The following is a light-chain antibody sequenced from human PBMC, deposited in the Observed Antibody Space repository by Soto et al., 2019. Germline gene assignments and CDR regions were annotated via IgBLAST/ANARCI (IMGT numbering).Light chain of an antibody. Sequence: QSALTQPASVSGSPGQSITISCTGTSSDVGSYNYVSWYQQHPGKAPKLMIYDDINRPSGVSNRFSGSKSGNTASLTISGLQAGDEADYYCNSYTSSSTWVFGGGTKLTVL. V-gene: IGLV2-14*01. CDR2: DDI. CDR3: NSYTSSSTWV. CDR1: SSDVGSYNY. J-gene: IGLJ3*02.